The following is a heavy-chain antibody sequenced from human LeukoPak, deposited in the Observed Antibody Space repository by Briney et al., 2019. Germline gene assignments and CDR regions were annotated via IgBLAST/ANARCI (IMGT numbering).Heavy chain of an antibody. V-gene: IGHV4-59*01. CDR2: IYYSGST. CDR3: ARIDYSNFDY. CDR1: GGSFSGYY. Sequence: SETLSLTCAVYGGSFSGYYWSWIRQPPGKGLEWIGYIYYSGSTNYNPSLKSRVTISVDTSKNQFSLKLSSVTAADTAVYYCARIDYSNFDYWAQGTLVTVSS. J-gene: IGHJ4*02. D-gene: IGHD4-11*01.